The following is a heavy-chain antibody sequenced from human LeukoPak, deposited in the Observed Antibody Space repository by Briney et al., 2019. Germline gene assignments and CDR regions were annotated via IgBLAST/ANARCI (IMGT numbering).Heavy chain of an antibody. J-gene: IGHJ5*02. D-gene: IGHD3-3*01. CDR2: INPNSGGT. CDR1: GYTFTSYY. V-gene: IGHV1-2*02. Sequence: ASVKVSCKASGYTFTSYYMHWVRQAPGQGLEWMGWINPNSGGTNYAQKFQGRVTMTRDTSISTAYMELSRLRSDDTAVYYCARGSLRFLEWLTPSNNWFDPWGQGTLVTVSS. CDR3: ARGSLRFLEWLTPSNNWFDP.